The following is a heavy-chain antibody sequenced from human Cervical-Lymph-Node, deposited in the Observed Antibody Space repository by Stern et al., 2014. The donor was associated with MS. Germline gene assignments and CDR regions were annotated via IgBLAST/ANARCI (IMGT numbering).Heavy chain of an antibody. CDR2: VNHATNGTV. V-gene: IGHV1-3*01. CDR3: ARDRFDAFDF. J-gene: IGHJ3*01. CDR1: GFTLRMYA. Sequence: QDQLVQSGAELKKPGASVKISCKASGFTLRMYAMHWVRQDPGQGLEWMGWVNHATNGTVRYSEKFQGRIAITRDMSANSVFMELRSLSHEDTAVYYCARDRFDAFDFWGRGTLVTVSS.